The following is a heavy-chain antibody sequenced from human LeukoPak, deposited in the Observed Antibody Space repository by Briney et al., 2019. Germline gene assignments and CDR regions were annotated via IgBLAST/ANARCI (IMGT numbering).Heavy chain of an antibody. Sequence: GGSLRLSCAASGFTFSNAWMSWVRQAPGKGLEWVSAISGSGGSTYYADSVKGRFTISRDNSKNTLYLQMNSLRAEDTAMYYCVRDRGYCSGGTCYALWDYWGQGTLVTVSS. CDR1: GFTFSNAW. D-gene: IGHD2-15*01. J-gene: IGHJ4*02. CDR3: VRDRGYCSGGTCYALWDY. CDR2: ISGSGGST. V-gene: IGHV3-23*01.